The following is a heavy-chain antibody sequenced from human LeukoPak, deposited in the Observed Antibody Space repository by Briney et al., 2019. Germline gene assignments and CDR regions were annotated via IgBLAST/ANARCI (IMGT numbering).Heavy chain of an antibody. J-gene: IGHJ4*02. V-gene: IGHV3-66*01. Sequence: PGGSLRLSCAASGFTVSSNYMNWVRQAPGKGLEWDSVIYSGGSTYYADSVKGRFTISRDNSKNTLYLQMSSLRPEDTAVYYCVKGIVVVTARAFDYWGQGTLVTVSS. D-gene: IGHD2-21*02. CDR2: IYSGGST. CDR3: VKGIVVVTARAFDY. CDR1: GFTVSSNY.